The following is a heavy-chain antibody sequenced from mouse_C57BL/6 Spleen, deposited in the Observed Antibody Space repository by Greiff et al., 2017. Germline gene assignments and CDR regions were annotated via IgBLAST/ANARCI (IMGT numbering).Heavy chain of an antibody. CDR1: GFTFSDYG. Sequence: EVQRVESGGGLVKPGGSLKLSCAASGFTFSDYGMHWVRQAPEKGLEWVAYISSGSSTIYYADKVKGRFTISRDNAKNTLFLQMTSLRSEDTAMYYCARCMVTTGYYAMDYWGQGTSVTVSS. CDR3: ARCMVTTGYYAMDY. V-gene: IGHV5-17*01. J-gene: IGHJ4*01. CDR2: ISSGSSTI. D-gene: IGHD2-2*01.